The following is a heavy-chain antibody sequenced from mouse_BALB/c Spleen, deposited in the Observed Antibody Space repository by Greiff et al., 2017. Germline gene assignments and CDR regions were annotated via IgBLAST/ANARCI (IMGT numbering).Heavy chain of an antibody. CDR3: ALITTVVARAVDY. CDR1: GYSITSDYA. CDR2: ISYSGST. J-gene: IGHJ4*01. Sequence: EVKLQESGPGLVKPSQSLSLTCTVTGYSITSDYAWNWIRQFPGNKLEWMGYISYSGSTSYNPSLKSRISITRDTSKNQFFLQLNSVTTEDTATYYCALITTVVARAVDYWGQGTSVTVSS. V-gene: IGHV3-2*02. D-gene: IGHD1-1*01.